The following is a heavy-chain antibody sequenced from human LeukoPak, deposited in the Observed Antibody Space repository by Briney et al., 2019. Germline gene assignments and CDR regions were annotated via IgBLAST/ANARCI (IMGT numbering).Heavy chain of an antibody. J-gene: IGHJ4*02. D-gene: IGHD5-12*01. Sequence: PGGSLRLSCVVSGFTFSTHGFHRVRQAPGKGLEWVSVIWHDGGRKEYADSVRGRFTISRDNSNLYLQMNSLRAEDTAIYYCARDMGNSGFNLDYWGQGTPVTVSS. CDR2: IWHDGGRK. V-gene: IGHV3-33*01. CDR1: GFTFSTHG. CDR3: ARDMGNSGFNLDY.